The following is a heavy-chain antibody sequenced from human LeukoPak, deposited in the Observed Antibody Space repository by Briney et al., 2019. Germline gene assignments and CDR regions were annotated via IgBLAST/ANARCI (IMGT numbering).Heavy chain of an antibody. V-gene: IGHV3-64D*06. Sequence: GGSLRLSCSASGFTFSRSPMHWVRQAPGKGLEYVSAISSDGVSTYYGASVKGRFTISRGNSKNTLYLQMSSLRVEDTALYYCVKETAFYDHWGPGTLVTVSS. CDR3: VKETAFYDH. CDR2: ISSDGVST. CDR1: GFTFSRSP. J-gene: IGHJ4*02. D-gene: IGHD2/OR15-2a*01.